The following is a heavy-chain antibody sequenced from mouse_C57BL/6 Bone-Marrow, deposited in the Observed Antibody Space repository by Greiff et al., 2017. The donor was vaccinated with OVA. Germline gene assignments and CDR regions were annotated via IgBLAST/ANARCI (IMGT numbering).Heavy chain of an antibody. CDR2: ICDGGSYT. D-gene: IGHD1-1*01. J-gene: IGHJ3*01. CDR3: ARSHYYGSSYGFAY. V-gene: IGHV5-4*03. CDR1: GFTFSSYA. Sequence: EVMLVESGGGLVKPGGSLKLSCAASGFTFSSYAMSWVRQTPEKRLEWVATICDGGSYTYYPDNVKGRFTISRDNAKNNLYLQMSHLKSEDTAMYYCARSHYYGSSYGFAYWGQGTLVTVSA.